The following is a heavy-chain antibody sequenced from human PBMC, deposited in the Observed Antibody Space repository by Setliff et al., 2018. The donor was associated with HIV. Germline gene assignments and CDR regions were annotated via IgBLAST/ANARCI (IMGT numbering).Heavy chain of an antibody. Sequence: PGESLKISCMGSGYRFTTYWIGWVRQMPGKGLEWMGMIYFGDSDTTYSPSFEGQVTISADKSITTAYLHWSSLKASDTATYYCARHRSNAGYGFFYQYYLDVWGAGTTVTVSS. J-gene: IGHJ6*03. CDR3: ARHRSNAGYGFFYQYYLDV. D-gene: IGHD3-9*01. CDR2: IYFGDSDT. CDR1: GYRFTTYW. V-gene: IGHV5-51*01.